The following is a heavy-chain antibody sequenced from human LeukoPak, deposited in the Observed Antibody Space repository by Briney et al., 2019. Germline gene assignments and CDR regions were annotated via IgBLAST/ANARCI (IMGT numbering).Heavy chain of an antibody. Sequence: SETLSLTCAVYGGSFSGYYWSWIRQPPGKGVEWIGEINHSGSTNYNPSLKSRVTISVDTSKNQFSLKLSSVTAADTAVYYCARKALEWLLGYYYYYYMDVWGKGTTVTVSS. V-gene: IGHV4-34*01. CDR1: GGSFSGYY. CDR2: INHSGST. J-gene: IGHJ6*03. D-gene: IGHD3-3*01. CDR3: ARKALEWLLGYYYYYYMDV.